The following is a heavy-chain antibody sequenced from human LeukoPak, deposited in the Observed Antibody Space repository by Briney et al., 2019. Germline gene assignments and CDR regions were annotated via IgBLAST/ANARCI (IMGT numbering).Heavy chain of an antibody. CDR3: ARGHSSGWHSFDY. V-gene: IGHV4-59*01. CDR2: IYYSGNT. CDR1: GGSISNYF. J-gene: IGHJ4*02. Sequence: SETLSLTCTVSGGSISNYFWGWIRQPPGKGLEWIGHIYYSGNTNYNPSLKSRVTISVDTSKNQFSLKLSSVTAADTAVYYCARGHSSGWHSFDYWGQGTPVTVSS. D-gene: IGHD6-19*01.